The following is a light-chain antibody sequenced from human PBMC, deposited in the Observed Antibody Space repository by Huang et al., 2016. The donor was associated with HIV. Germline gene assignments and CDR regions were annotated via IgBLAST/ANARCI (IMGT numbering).Light chain of an antibody. CDR2: GTS. J-gene: IGKJ2*01. V-gene: IGKV1-39*01. Sequence: DIRMTQSPSSLSASVGDRVIITCRTSQTINKYLNWYQQKPGKAPKLLIYGTSTLQTGVSSRFGGSGSGTDFTLTIGSLQPEDTAMYFCQQSYNIPRTFGQGT. CDR1: QTINKY. CDR3: QQSYNIPRT.